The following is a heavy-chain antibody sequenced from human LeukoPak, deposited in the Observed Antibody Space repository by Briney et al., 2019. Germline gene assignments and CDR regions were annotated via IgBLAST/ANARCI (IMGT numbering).Heavy chain of an antibody. CDR1: GYTFSSYA. D-gene: IGHD6-25*01. Sequence: AASVTVSCKASGYTFSSYAVSWVRQAPGQGLEWLGWISANNGDTKYAQTVQGRITMTTDTSTSTAYMELRSLRSDDTAVYYCARDHNAERRARRLFDYWGQGTLVTVSS. CDR2: ISANNGDT. J-gene: IGHJ4*02. CDR3: ARDHNAERRARRLFDY. V-gene: IGHV1-18*01.